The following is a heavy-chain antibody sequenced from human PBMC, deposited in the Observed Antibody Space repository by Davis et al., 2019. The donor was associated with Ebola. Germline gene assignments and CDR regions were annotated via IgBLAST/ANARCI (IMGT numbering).Heavy chain of an antibody. V-gene: IGHV3-33*01. Sequence: GESLKISCAASGFTFSDYAMHWVRQAPGKGLEWVIVIWYDGSNKYSADSAKGRFTISRDNYKNTLYLQMNSLRAEDTAVYYCARHGYSGHDYRAYFYGMDVWGQGTTVTVTS. CDR1: GFTFSDYA. CDR3: ARHGYSGHDYRAYFYGMDV. J-gene: IGHJ6*02. CDR2: IWYDGSNK. D-gene: IGHD5-12*01.